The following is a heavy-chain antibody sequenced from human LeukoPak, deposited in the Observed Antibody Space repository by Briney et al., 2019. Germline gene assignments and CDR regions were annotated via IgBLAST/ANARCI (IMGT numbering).Heavy chain of an antibody. CDR1: GFTFSSYW. V-gene: IGHV3-74*01. CDR3: ARTTTVAPRGFDY. Sequence: GGSLRLSCAASGFTFSSYWMHWVRQAPGKGLVGVSRINSDGSSTSYADSVKGRFTISRDNAKNTLYLQMNSLRAEDTAVYYCARTTTVAPRGFDYWGQGTLVTVSS. J-gene: IGHJ4*02. CDR2: INSDGSST. D-gene: IGHD4-23*01.